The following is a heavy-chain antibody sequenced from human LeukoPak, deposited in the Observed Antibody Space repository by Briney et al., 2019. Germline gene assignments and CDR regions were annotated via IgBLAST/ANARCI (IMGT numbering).Heavy chain of an antibody. CDR2: IGGSGGST. D-gene: IGHD6-6*01. CDR1: GFTFSSYA. V-gene: IGHV3-23*01. J-gene: IGHJ4*02. CDR3: ARILSSSYPGFDY. Sequence: PGGSLRLSCAASGFTFSSYAMSWVRQAPGKGLEWVSAIGGSGGSTYYADSVKGRFTISRDNSKNTLYLQMNSLRAEDTAVYYCARILSSSYPGFDYWGQGTLVTVSS.